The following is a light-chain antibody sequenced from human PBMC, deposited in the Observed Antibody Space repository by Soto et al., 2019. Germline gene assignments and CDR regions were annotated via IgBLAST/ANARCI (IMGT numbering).Light chain of an antibody. CDR3: QQRSDRRT. CDR1: QSVSTY. CDR2: GAS. Sequence: EIVLTQSPGTLSLSPGERATLSCRASQSVSTYLAWYQQKLGQAPRLLIYGASNRATGIPARFSGSGSGTDFTLTISSLEPEDFAVYYCQQRSDRRTFGQGTEVEIK. V-gene: IGKV3-11*01. J-gene: IGKJ1*01.